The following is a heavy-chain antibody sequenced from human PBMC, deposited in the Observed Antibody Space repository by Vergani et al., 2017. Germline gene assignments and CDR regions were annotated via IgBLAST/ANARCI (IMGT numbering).Heavy chain of an antibody. CDR2: MNPNSGNT. D-gene: IGHD3-3*01. CDR3: AGRSLRDCLSGFRAYDSFYI. Sequence: QVQLVQSGAEVKKPGASVKVSCKASGYTFTSYDINWVRQATGQGLEWMGWMNPNSGNTGYAQKFQGRVTMTRNTSISTAYMERSSLRSEDSAVYYCAGRSLRDCLSGFRAYDSFYIWGEGRMVTVSS. CDR1: GYTFTSYD. V-gene: IGHV1-8*01. J-gene: IGHJ3*02.